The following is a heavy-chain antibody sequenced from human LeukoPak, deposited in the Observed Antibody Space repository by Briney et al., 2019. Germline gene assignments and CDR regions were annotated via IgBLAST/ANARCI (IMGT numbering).Heavy chain of an antibody. CDR1: GFTFSTNG. CDR3: AKDRSSSWSIDY. D-gene: IGHD6-13*01. Sequence: GGSLRLSCGASGFTFSTNGMHWVRQAPGKGLEWVAVISHDGSDKYYADSVKGRFTISRDNSKNTLYLQMNSLRAEDTAVYHCAKDRSSSWSIDYWGQGTLVTVSS. V-gene: IGHV3-30*18. J-gene: IGHJ4*02. CDR2: ISHDGSDK.